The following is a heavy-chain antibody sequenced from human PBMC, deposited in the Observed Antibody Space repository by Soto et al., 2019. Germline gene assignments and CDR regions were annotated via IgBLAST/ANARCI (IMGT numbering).Heavy chain of an antibody. J-gene: IGHJ1*01. Sequence: NPGGSLRLSCTASGFTFGDYAMSWFRQAPGKGLEWVGFIRSKAYGGTTEYAASVKGRFTISRDDSKSIAYLQMNSLKTEDTAVYYCTRDRWEYYYDSSGYYGYFQHWGQGTLVTVSS. CDR3: TRDRWEYYYDSSGYYGYFQH. D-gene: IGHD3-22*01. V-gene: IGHV3-49*05. CDR2: IRSKAYGGTT. CDR1: GFTFGDYA.